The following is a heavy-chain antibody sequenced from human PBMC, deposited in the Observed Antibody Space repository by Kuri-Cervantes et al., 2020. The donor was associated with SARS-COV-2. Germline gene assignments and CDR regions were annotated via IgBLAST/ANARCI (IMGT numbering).Heavy chain of an antibody. CDR2: INYSGST. J-gene: IGHJ4*02. V-gene: IGHV4-59*08. D-gene: IGHD3-22*01. CDR1: GGSISSYY. CDR3: ARGARYYYDSSGYYDY. Sequence: SQTLSLTCAVSGGSISSYYWSWIRQPPGKGLEWIGYINYSGSTNYNPSLKSRVTISVDTSKNQFSLKLSSVTAADTAVYYCARGARYYYDSSGYYDYWGQGTLVTVSS.